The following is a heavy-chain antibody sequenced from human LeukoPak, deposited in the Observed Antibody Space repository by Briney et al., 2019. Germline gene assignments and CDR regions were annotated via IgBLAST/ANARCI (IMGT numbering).Heavy chain of an antibody. CDR2: INIYNGNT. J-gene: IGHJ4*02. Sequence: ASVKVSCKASGYNFDKFGIAWVRQAPGQGLEWMGWINIYNGNTKYAHQVQGRVTMTTDTSTSTVYMELRSLRSDDTAVYFCARDTPQHLKRYDYWGQGTQVTVSS. CDR3: ARDTPQHLKRYDY. V-gene: IGHV1-18*01. D-gene: IGHD6-13*01. CDR1: GYNFDKFG.